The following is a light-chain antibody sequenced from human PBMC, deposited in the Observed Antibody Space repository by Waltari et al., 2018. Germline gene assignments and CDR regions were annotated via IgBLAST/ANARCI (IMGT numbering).Light chain of an antibody. J-gene: IGKJ3*01. CDR2: WES. V-gene: IGKV4-1*01. CDR3: QQYYSSPLT. Sequence: DIVMTQSPDSLAVSLGERATINCESSQSILYSADNGNYLAWYQKKPGQPPRLLIYWESTRASGVPDRFSGAGSGTDFNFTISSLQAEDVAVYYCQQYYSSPLTFGPGTKVDIK. CDR1: QSILYSADNGNY.